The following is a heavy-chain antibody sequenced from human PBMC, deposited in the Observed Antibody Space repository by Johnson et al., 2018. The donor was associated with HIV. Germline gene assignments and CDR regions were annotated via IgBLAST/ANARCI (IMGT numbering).Heavy chain of an antibody. CDR2: ISYDGSYK. V-gene: IGHV3-30*14. D-gene: IGHD2-21*01. CDR3: ARARARVTFDI. Sequence: QVQLVESGGGVVQPGRSLRLSCAASGFTFSSYAMHWVRQAPGKGLEWVAIISYDGSYKFYADSVKGRFTISRDNSKNTLYLQMNSLRAEDTAVYYCARARARVTFDIWGQGTMVTVSS. J-gene: IGHJ3*02. CDR1: GFTFSSYA.